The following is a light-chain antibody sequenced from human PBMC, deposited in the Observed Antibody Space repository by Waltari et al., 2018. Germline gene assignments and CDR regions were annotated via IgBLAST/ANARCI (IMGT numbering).Light chain of an antibody. CDR2: LNSDGTY. Sequence: LVLPQTPSASASLGASVMITGTISSAHSNDAMARRQQQPEKGPRYLMKLNSDGTYTKGDGIPDRFSGSSSGAERYLTISSLQSEDAADYYCQAWGTGIVFGTGTKVTVL. CDR1: SAHSNDA. V-gene: IGLV4-69*01. CDR3: QAWGTGIV. J-gene: IGLJ1*01.